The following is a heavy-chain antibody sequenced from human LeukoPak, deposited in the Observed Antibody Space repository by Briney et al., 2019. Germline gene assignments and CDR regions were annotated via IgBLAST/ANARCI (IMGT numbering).Heavy chain of an antibody. V-gene: IGHV3-30*18. D-gene: IGHD3-10*01. J-gene: IGHJ4*02. CDR2: ILYDGSSK. CDR1: GFTFSSSD. Sequence: GGSLRLSCAASGFTFSSSDMHWVRQAPGKGLEWVALILYDGSSKYYTDSVKGRFTISRDNSKNTVHLQMNSLRVEDTAVYYCAKDKGTLYFDYWGQGTLVTVSS. CDR3: AKDKGTLYFDY.